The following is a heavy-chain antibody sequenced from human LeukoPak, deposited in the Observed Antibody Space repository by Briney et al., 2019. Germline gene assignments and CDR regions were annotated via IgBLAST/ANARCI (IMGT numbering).Heavy chain of an antibody. V-gene: IGHV3-48*01. CDR3: ARARSYYYDSSGYYNY. J-gene: IGHJ4*02. Sequence: GGSLRLSCAASGFTFSSYSMNWVRQAPGKGLEWVSYISSSSSTIYYADSVKGRFTISRDNAKNSLYLQMNSLRAEDTAVYYCARARSYYYDSSGYYNYWGQGTLVTVSS. D-gene: IGHD3-22*01. CDR1: GFTFSSYS. CDR2: ISSSSSTI.